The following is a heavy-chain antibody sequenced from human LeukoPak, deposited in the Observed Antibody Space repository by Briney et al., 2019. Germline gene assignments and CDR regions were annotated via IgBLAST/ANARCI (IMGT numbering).Heavy chain of an antibody. J-gene: IGHJ3*02. V-gene: IGHV5-51*01. Sequence: GESLKISCKGSGYSFTSYWIGWVRQMPGKGLEWTGIIYPGDSDTRYSSSFQGQVTISADKSISTAYLQWSSLKASDTAMYYCARPLSLTYYDFWSGYESDAFDIWGQGTMVTVSS. D-gene: IGHD3-3*01. CDR1: GYSFTSYW. CDR2: IYPGDSDT. CDR3: ARPLSLTYYDFWSGYESDAFDI.